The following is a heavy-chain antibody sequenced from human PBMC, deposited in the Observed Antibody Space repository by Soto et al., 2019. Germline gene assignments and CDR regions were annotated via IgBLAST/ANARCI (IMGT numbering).Heavy chain of an antibody. CDR3: ARDYLVVPHRVIDY. CDR1: GFTFSTYT. CDR2: ISSNGGTT. V-gene: IGHV3-64*01. D-gene: IGHD2-2*01. J-gene: IGHJ4*02. Sequence: GGSLRLSCAASGFTFSTYTMRWVRQAPGKGLEFVSSISSNGGTTNYAYSVKGRFTISRDNSKNTLYLQMNSLRAEDTAVYYCARDYLVVPHRVIDYWGQGTLVTVSS.